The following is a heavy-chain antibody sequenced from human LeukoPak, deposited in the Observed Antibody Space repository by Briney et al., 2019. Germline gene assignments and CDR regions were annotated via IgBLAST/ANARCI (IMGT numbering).Heavy chain of an antibody. CDR3: ARGYALYSGRYIDFDY. D-gene: IGHD1-26*01. V-gene: IGHV1-2*02. CDR2: INPNNGGT. CDR1: GYTFTGHY. Sequence: GASVKVSCKASGYTFTGHYMHWVRQAPGQGLEWMGWINPNNGGTNYAQKFQGRDTMTRDTSISTAYMELSRLRSDDTAVYYCARGYALYSGRYIDFDYWGQGTLVTVSS. J-gene: IGHJ4*02.